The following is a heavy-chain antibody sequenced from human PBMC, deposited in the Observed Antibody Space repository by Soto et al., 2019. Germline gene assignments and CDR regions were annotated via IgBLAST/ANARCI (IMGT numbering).Heavy chain of an antibody. CDR2: ISGSGGST. CDR1: GVTFSSYA. V-gene: IGHV3-23*01. J-gene: IGHJ5*02. Sequence: PGESLKISCAASGVTFSSYAMSWGRQAPGKGLEWVSAISGSGGSTYYADSVKGRFTISRDNSKNTLYLQMNSLRAEDTAVYYYAKLETSVLVDPWGQGTLVTVSS. CDR3: AKLETSVLVDP. D-gene: IGHD3-16*02.